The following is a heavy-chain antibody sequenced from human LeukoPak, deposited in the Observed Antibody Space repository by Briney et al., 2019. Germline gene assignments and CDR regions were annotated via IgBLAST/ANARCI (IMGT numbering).Heavy chain of an antibody. CDR1: VYTFTGYY. J-gene: IGHJ4*02. CDR3: ARDAAYCGGDCYSDY. CDR2: LNPNSGGR. Sequence: ASVPVSCKCSVYTFTGYYMDGLRQPPCQGGAGMGWLNPNSGGRNYAQKLQGRVTMTRDTYISTAYMELSRLRSDDTAVYYCARDAAYCGGDCYSDYWGQGTLVTVSS. D-gene: IGHD2-21*02. V-gene: IGHV1-2*02.